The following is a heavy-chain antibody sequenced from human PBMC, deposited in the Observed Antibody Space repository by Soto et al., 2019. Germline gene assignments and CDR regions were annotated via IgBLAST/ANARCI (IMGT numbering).Heavy chain of an antibody. CDR3: ARMASAGTLNWFDP. D-gene: IGHD6-13*01. J-gene: IGHJ5*02. V-gene: IGHV1-8*02. CDR1: GYTFINFD. CDR2: MNPGSGKT. Sequence: KYLWASVKVSCKASGYTFINFDISWVRQAAGQGLEWLGWMNPGSGKTGYASKFQGRVAMTRDASTGTSHLELSSLTSDDTAVYYCARMASAGTLNWFDPWGQGTLVTVSS.